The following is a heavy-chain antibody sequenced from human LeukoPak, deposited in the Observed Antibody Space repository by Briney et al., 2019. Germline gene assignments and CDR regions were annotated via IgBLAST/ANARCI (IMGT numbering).Heavy chain of an antibody. Sequence: SETLSLTCTVSGGSISSSSYYWGWIRQPPGKGLEWIGSIYYSGSTYYNPSLKSRVTISVDTPKNQFSLKLSSVTAADTAVYYCARHPRPAGRFDYWGQGTLVTVSS. CDR3: ARHPRPAGRFDY. CDR2: IYYSGST. D-gene: IGHD1-1*01. CDR1: GGSISSSSYY. V-gene: IGHV4-39*01. J-gene: IGHJ4*02.